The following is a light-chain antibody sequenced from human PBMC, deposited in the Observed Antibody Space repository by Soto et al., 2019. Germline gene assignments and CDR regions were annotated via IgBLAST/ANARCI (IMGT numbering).Light chain of an antibody. V-gene: IGKV1-5*03. CDR2: EAS. J-gene: IGKJ1*01. Sequence: DIQMTQSPSTLSASEGDRVTITCRASQSVSSWLAWYQQKPGRAPKLLIYEASTLECGVPSRFSGSGSGTEFTLTISSLQPDEFATYYCQQSNTSPRTFGQGTKVDIK. CDR3: QQSNTSPRT. CDR1: QSVSSW.